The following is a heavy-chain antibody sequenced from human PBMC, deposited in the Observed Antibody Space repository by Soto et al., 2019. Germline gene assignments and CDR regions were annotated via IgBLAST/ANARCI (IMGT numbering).Heavy chain of an antibody. D-gene: IGHD1-7*01. Sequence: SETLSLTCTVSGGSISSSSYYWGWIRQPPGKGLEWIGSIYYSGSTYYNPSLKSRVTISVDTSKNQFSLKLSSVTAADTAVYYCARDRPPTWNYGYYYYYMDVWGKGTTVTVSS. CDR1: GGSISSSSYY. CDR2: IYYSGST. J-gene: IGHJ6*03. CDR3: ARDRPPTWNYGYYYYYMDV. V-gene: IGHV4-39*07.